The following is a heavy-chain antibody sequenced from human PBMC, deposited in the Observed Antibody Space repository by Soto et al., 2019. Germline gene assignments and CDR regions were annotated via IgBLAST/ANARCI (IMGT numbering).Heavy chain of an antibody. CDR1: GGSVSSGSYY. J-gene: IGHJ6*02. CDR2: IYYSGST. D-gene: IGHD2-2*01. V-gene: IGHV4-61*01. CDR3: ARGDGQLLTYYYYYGMDV. Sequence: SETLSLTCTVSGGSVSSGSYYWTWIRQPPGKGLEWIGHIYYSGSTNYNPSLKSRVTISVDTSKNQFSLKLSSVTAADTAVYYCARGDGQLLTYYYYYGMDVWGQGTTVTVSS.